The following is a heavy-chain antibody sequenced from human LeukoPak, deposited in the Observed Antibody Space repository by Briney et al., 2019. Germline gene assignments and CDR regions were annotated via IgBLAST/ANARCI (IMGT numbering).Heavy chain of an antibody. D-gene: IGHD6-19*01. V-gene: IGHV3-48*03. CDR3: ARYSSGWYYFDY. CDR1: GFTFSTYE. Sequence: GGSLRLSCAASGFTFSTYEMNWVRQAPGKGLEWVSYISSSGSTIYSADPVKGRFTISRDNAKNSLYLQMNSLRAEDTAVYYCARYSSGWYYFDYWGQGTLVTVSS. CDR2: ISSSGSTI. J-gene: IGHJ4*02.